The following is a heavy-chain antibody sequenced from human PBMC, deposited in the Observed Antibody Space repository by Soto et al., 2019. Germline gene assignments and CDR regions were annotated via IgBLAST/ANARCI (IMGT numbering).Heavy chain of an antibody. D-gene: IGHD2-15*01. CDR1: GGSISSYY. CDR3: ARRCGSAADY. J-gene: IGHJ4*02. Sequence: QVQLQESGPGLVKPSETLSLTCTVSGGSISSYYWSWIRQPPGKGLEWIGYIYYSGSTNYNPSLTSRVTISVDTSKNQFSVKLSSVTAADTAVYYCARRCGSAADYWGQGTLVTVSS. V-gene: IGHV4-59*08. CDR2: IYYSGST.